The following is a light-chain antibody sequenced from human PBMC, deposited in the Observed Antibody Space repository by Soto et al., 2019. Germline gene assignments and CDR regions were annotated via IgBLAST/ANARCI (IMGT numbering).Light chain of an antibody. CDR3: QQYNNDPPWT. J-gene: IGKJ1*01. CDR2: DAS. Sequence: DIRMTQSPSTLSTSVGDRVTITCRASQSISHLLAWYQQKPGKPPKLLIFDASSLYSGVPSRFSGSGSGTEFTLTISSLQPDAFATYYCQQYNNDPPWTFGQGTKVEIK. CDR1: QSISHL. V-gene: IGKV1-5*01.